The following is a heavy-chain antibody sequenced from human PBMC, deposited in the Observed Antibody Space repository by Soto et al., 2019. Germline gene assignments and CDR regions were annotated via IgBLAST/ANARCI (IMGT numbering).Heavy chain of an antibody. J-gene: IGHJ5*02. V-gene: IGHV4-59*01. D-gene: IGHD3-3*01. CDR3: ARVLGSGYHENDNWFDP. CDR1: GGSISSYY. CDR2: IYYSGST. Sequence: ETLSLTCTVSGGSISSYYWSWIRQPPGKGLEWIGYIYYSGSTNYNPSLKSRVTISVDTSKNQFSLKLSSVTAADTAVYYCARVLGSGYHENDNWFDPWGRGTLVTVSS.